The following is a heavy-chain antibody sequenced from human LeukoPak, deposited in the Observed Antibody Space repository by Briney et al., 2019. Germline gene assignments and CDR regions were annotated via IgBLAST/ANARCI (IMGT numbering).Heavy chain of an antibody. D-gene: IGHD3-3*01. Sequence: GASVKLSCKASGGTFSSYAISWVRQAPGQGLEWMGGIIPIFGTANYAQKFQGRVTITADESTSTAYMELSSLRSEDTAVYYCARVGYDFWSGSKKRGFDPWGQGTLVTVSS. V-gene: IGHV1-69*13. CDR3: ARVGYDFWSGSKKRGFDP. CDR2: IIPIFGTA. J-gene: IGHJ5*02. CDR1: GGTFSSYA.